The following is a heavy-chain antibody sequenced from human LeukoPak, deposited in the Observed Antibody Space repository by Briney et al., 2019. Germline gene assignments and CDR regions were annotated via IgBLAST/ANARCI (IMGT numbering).Heavy chain of an antibody. Sequence: SETLSLTCTVSGGSISSYYWSWIRQPAGKGLEWIGRIYTSGSTNYNPSLKSRVTMSVDTSKNQFSLKLSSVIAADTAVYYCARMFRSSWYINWFDPWGQGTLVTVSS. V-gene: IGHV4-4*07. CDR3: ARMFRSSWYINWFDP. CDR1: GGSISSYY. CDR2: IYTSGST. J-gene: IGHJ5*02. D-gene: IGHD6-13*01.